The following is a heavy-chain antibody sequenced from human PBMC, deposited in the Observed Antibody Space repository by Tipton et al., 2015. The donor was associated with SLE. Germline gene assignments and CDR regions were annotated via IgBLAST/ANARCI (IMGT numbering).Heavy chain of an antibody. Sequence: LRLSCAVYGGSFSGYYWNWIRHPPGKGLEWIGEINHSGSTNYNPSLKSRVTISVDTSKNQFSLKLSSVTAADTAVYYCASLGYWGQGTLVTVSS. D-gene: IGHD7-27*01. CDR2: INHSGST. J-gene: IGHJ4*02. CDR1: GGSFSGYY. CDR3: ASLGY. V-gene: IGHV4-34*01.